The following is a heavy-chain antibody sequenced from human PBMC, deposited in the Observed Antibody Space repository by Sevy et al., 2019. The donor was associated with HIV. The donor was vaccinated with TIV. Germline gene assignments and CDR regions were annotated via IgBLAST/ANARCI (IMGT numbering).Heavy chain of an antibody. V-gene: IGHV3-7*01. D-gene: IGHD6-13*01. J-gene: IGHJ4*02. Sequence: GGSLRLSCVASGFSLNNYWVNWVRQAPGKGLEWVANINQDGSVKYYVESMRGRFTISRDNARNLVFLQMSSLRVDDSALYYCVRAIAKDGSFWGQGTLVTVSS. CDR3: VRAIAKDGSF. CDR2: INQDGSVK. CDR1: GFSLNNYW.